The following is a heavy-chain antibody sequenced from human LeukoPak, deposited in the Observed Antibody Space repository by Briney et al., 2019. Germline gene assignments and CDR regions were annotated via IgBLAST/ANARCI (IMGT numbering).Heavy chain of an antibody. Sequence: SQTLSLTCAISGDSVSSNSATWNWIRQSPSRGPEWLERTYYRSKWYNDYAVSVKSRITINPDTSKNQFSLQLNSVTPEDTAVYYCARGMTTVTTASYYFDYWGQGTLVTVSS. D-gene: IGHD4-11*01. CDR2: TYYRSKWYN. CDR1: GDSVSSNSAT. V-gene: IGHV6-1*01. J-gene: IGHJ4*02. CDR3: ARGMTTVTTASYYFDY.